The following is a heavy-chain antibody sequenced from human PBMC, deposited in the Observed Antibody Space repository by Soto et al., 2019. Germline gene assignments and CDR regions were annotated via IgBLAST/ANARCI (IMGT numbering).Heavy chain of an antibody. Sequence: ASVKVSCKASGYTFTSYGISWVRQAPGQGLEWMGWISACNGNTNYAQKLQGRVTMTTDTSTSTAYMELRSLRSDDTAVYYCARTISGWLPHDAFDIWGQGTMVTVSS. CDR3: ARTISGWLPHDAFDI. CDR2: ISACNGNT. D-gene: IGHD6-19*01. CDR1: GYTFTSYG. V-gene: IGHV1-18*01. J-gene: IGHJ3*02.